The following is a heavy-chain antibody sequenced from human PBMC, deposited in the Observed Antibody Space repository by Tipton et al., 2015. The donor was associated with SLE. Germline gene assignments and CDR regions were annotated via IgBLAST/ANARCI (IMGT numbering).Heavy chain of an antibody. J-gene: IGHJ4*02. CDR1: GGSISSSSYY. V-gene: IGHV4-39*01. Sequence: TLSLTCTVSGGSISSSSYYWGWIRQPPGKGLEWVGSIYYSGSTYYNTSLKSRVTISVDTSKNQFSLKLSSVTAADTAVYYCARHPWNSGYARFDYWGQGTLVTVSS. D-gene: IGHD5-12*01. CDR3: ARHPWNSGYARFDY. CDR2: IYYSGST.